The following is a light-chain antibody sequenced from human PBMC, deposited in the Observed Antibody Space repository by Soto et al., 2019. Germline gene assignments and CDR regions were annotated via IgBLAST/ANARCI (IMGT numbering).Light chain of an antibody. J-gene: IGKJ1*01. V-gene: IGKV1-5*01. Sequence: DIQMTQSPSTLPASVGDRVTITCRASQSIRNWLAWYQQEPGTAPKVLIYHASNLQSGVPSRFSGSGSGTEYTLTISSLQPDDFATYYCQQYNSYSFGQGTKV. CDR1: QSIRNW. CDR2: HAS. CDR3: QQYNSYS.